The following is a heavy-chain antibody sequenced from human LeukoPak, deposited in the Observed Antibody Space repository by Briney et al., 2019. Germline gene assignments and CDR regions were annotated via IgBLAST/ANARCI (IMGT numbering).Heavy chain of an antibody. D-gene: IGHD3-22*01. J-gene: IGHJ4*02. CDR2: MNPNTGRT. CDR3: ARLSQTPDYYSNGGYYYLGY. V-gene: IGHV1-8*01. Sequence: GASVKVSCKASRYTFTSYDINGVREAAGQRLEWMGWMNPNTGRTGFAQKFQGRLTMTRDASISTAYMELSSLRSDDTAVYYCARLSQTPDYYSNGGYYYLGYWGQGTLVTVSS. CDR1: RYTFTSYD.